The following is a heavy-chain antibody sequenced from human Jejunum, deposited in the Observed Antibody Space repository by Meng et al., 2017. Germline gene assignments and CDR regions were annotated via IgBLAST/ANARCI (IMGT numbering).Heavy chain of an antibody. V-gene: IGHV4-34*01. J-gene: IGHJ4*02. CDR2: INHNGSP. CDR3: AIGGPGPRLLN. Sequence: QVQLQQWGAGLLEPSAALSLPCAVYGGSFSGYYWTWIRQPPGKGLEWIGEINHNGSPYYNPSLNNRVTMSVDTSKNQLSLKLSSVTAADTAVYYCAIGGPGPRLLNWGQGTLVTVSS. CDR1: GGSFSGYY. D-gene: IGHD1-14*01.